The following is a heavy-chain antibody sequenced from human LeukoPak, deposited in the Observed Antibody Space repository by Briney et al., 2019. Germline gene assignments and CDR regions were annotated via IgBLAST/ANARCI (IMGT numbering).Heavy chain of an antibody. D-gene: IGHD4-17*01. CDR3: ARRDYGDYNFWFDP. CDR1: GGSISSYY. Sequence: NPSETLSLTCTVSGGSISSYYWSWIRQPPGKGLEWIGYIYYSGSTNYNPSLKSRVTISVDTSKNQFSLKLSSVIAADTAVYYCARRDYGDYNFWFDPWGQGTLVTVSS. CDR2: IYYSGST. V-gene: IGHV4-59*08. J-gene: IGHJ5*02.